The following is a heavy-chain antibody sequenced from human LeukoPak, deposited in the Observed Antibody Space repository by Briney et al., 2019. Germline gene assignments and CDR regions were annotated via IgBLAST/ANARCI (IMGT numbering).Heavy chain of an antibody. CDR1: GGSLSGYY. CDR3: ARDVMAVAGSYWYFDL. V-gene: IGHV4-34*01. D-gene: IGHD6-19*01. Sequence: SETLSLTCAVYGGSLSGYYWSWIGQPRGKGLEWIGEINHSGSTNYNPSLKSRVTISVDTSKNQFSLKLSSVTAADTAVYYCARDVMAVAGSYWYFDLWGRGTLVTVSS. CDR2: INHSGST. J-gene: IGHJ2*01.